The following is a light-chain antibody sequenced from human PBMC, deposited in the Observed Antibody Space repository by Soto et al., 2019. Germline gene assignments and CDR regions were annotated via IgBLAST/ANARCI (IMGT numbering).Light chain of an antibody. V-gene: IGKV1-9*01. CDR1: QGIRHY. Sequence: DIQLTQSPSFLSASVGARVTITYRASQGIRHYLVWYQQKPGKAPSLLMYGASTLQSGVPSRFSGSGSGTEFTLTISSLQPEDVATYFCQQVYGHPPAFGPGTRLDIK. CDR2: GAS. J-gene: IGKJ5*01. CDR3: QQVYGHPPA.